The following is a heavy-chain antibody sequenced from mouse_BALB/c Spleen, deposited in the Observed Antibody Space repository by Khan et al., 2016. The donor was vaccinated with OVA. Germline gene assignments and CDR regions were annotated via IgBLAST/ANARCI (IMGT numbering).Heavy chain of an antibody. CDR1: GFTFSDYY. Sequence: EVELVESGGGLVKPGGSLKLSCAASGFTFSDYYMYWVRQTPDERLEWVATISDGVSYIYYPDNVKGRFTISSTNAKTNLYLQMSILKSEDSAMYYGIRVYYGDPFAYWGHGTLVTVSA. D-gene: IGHD2-13*01. J-gene: IGHJ3*01. CDR2: ISDGVSYI. CDR3: IRVYYGDPFAY. V-gene: IGHV5-4*02.